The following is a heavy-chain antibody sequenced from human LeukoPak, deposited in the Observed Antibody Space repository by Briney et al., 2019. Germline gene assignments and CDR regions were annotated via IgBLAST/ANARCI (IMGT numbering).Heavy chain of an antibody. J-gene: IGHJ5*02. Sequence: PGGSLRLSCAASGFTVSSNYMSWVRQAPGKGLEWVSSISSSSSYIYYADSVKGRFTISRDNAKNSLYLQMNSLRAEDTAVYYCARGYGSGSHNWFDPWGQGTLVTVSS. D-gene: IGHD3-10*01. CDR2: ISSSSSYI. CDR1: GFTVSSNY. CDR3: ARGYGSGSHNWFDP. V-gene: IGHV3-21*01.